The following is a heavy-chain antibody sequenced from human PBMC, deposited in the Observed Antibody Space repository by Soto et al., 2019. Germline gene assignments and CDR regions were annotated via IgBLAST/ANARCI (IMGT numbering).Heavy chain of an antibody. CDR3: ATGPGYSSGWGYYYYGMEV. Sequence: ASVKVSCKASGYTFTSYGISWVRQAPGQGLEWMGWISAYNGNTNYAQKLQGRVTMTTDTSTSTAYMELRSLRSDDTAVYYCATGPGYSSGWGYYYYGMEVWGKGNTVIVSS. D-gene: IGHD6-19*01. CDR1: GYTFTSYG. CDR2: ISAYNGNT. J-gene: IGHJ6*04. V-gene: IGHV1-18*04.